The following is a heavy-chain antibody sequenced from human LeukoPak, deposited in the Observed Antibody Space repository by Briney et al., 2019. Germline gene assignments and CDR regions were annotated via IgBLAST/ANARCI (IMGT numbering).Heavy chain of an antibody. V-gene: IGHV3-30*01. CDR3: ARATSGSYYRLRY. J-gene: IGHJ4*02. D-gene: IGHD3-10*01. Sequence: GRFTISRDNSKNTLYLQMNSLRAEDTAVYYCARATSGSYYRLRYWGQGTLVTVSS.